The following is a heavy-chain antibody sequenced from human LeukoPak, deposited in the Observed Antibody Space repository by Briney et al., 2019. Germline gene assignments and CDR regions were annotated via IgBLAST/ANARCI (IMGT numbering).Heavy chain of an antibody. CDR3: ARGRGLGYYYGSGSYHFDY. D-gene: IGHD3-10*01. Sequence: SETLSLTCAVYGGSFSGYYWSWIRQPPGKGLEWIGEINHSGSTNYNPSLKSRVTISVDTSKNQFSLKLGSVTAADTAVYYCARGRGLGYYYGSGSYHFDYWGQGTLVTVSS. CDR2: INHSGST. V-gene: IGHV4-34*01. J-gene: IGHJ4*02. CDR1: GGSFSGYY.